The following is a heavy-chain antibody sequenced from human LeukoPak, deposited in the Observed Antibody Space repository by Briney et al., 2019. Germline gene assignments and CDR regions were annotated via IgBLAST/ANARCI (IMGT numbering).Heavy chain of an antibody. V-gene: IGHV4-59*08. CDR1: GGSISSYY. CDR2: IYYSGST. CDR3: ARHRYYYYYMDV. Sequence: SETLSLTCTVSGGSISSYYWSWIRQPPGKGLEWIGYIYYSGSTYYNPSLKSRVTISVDTSKNQFSLKLSSVTAADTAVYYCARHRYYYYYMDVWGKGTTVTISS. J-gene: IGHJ6*03.